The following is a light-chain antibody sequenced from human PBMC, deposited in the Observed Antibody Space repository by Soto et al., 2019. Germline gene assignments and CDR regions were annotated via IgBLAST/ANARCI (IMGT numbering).Light chain of an antibody. J-gene: IGLJ2*01. CDR3: SSYTISSAHVV. Sequence: QSALTQPASVSGSPGQSITISCTGTSSDVGGYNYVSWYQQNPGKAPKLMIYEVSNRPSGVSNRFSGSKSGNTASLTISGLQAEDEADYYCSSYTISSAHVVFGGGTKLTVL. CDR1: SSDVGGYNY. V-gene: IGLV2-14*01. CDR2: EVS.